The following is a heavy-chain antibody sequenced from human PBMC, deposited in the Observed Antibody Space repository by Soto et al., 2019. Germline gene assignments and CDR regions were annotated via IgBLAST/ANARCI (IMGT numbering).Heavy chain of an antibody. V-gene: IGHV3-30*02. D-gene: IGHD1-26*01. CDR2: IGFDGNYK. Sequence: QPGGSLRLSCAASGFTFSSYGMHWVRQAPGEGLEWLAVIGFDGNYKYHADPVKGRFTISRDNSKNTLFLQMNSLRDEDTAVYYCVKHNLHRGSYENWYFALWGRGTLVTVSS. CDR3: VKHNLHRGSYENWYFAL. J-gene: IGHJ2*01. CDR1: GFTFSSYG.